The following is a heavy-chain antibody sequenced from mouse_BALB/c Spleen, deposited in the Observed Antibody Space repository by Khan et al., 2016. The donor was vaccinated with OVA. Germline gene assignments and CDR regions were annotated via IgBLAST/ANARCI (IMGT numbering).Heavy chain of an antibody. CDR2: INPDNDGI. V-gene: IGHV1S136*01. D-gene: IGHD4-1*01. J-gene: IGHJ3*01. CDR3: ARGTSNWEFSFAY. Sequence: VQLKQSGPDLVKPGASVKMSCKASGYTFTNYVMHWVKQKPGQGLEWIGYINPDNDGIRYNEKFKDKATLTSDKSSSTAYLELSSLTSEASAVCYCARGTSNWEFSFAYWGQETLVTVSA. CDR1: GYTFTNYV.